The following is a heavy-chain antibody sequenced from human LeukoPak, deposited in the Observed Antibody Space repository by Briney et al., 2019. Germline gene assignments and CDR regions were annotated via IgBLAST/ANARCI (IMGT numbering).Heavy chain of an antibody. D-gene: IGHD5-24*01. CDR3: ARHGERGWLQ. Sequence: SETLSLTCTVSGSSMSSDYYWGWIRQPPGKGLEWIGEINHSGSTNYNPSLKSRVTISVDTSKNQFSLKLSSVTAADTAVYYCARHGERGWLQWGQGTLVTVSS. J-gene: IGHJ4*02. CDR2: INHSGST. CDR1: GSSMSSDYY. V-gene: IGHV4-38-2*02.